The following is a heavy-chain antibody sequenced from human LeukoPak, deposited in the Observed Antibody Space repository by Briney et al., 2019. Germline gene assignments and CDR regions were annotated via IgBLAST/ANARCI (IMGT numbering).Heavy chain of an antibody. CDR3: ARASGDTAMVLDY. CDR2: IYYSGST. CDR1: GGSISSYY. D-gene: IGHD5-18*01. V-gene: IGHV4-59*01. J-gene: IGHJ4*02. Sequence: SETLSLTCTVSGGSISSYYWSWIRQPPGKGLEWIGYIYYSGSTNYNPSLKSRVTISVDTSKNQFSLKLSSVTAADTAVYYCARASGDTAMVLDYWGQGTLVTVSS.